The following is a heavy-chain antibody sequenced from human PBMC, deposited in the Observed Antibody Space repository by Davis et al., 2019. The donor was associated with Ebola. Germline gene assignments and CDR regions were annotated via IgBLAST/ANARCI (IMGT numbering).Heavy chain of an antibody. CDR1: GFTFSSYG. V-gene: IGHV3-30*03. CDR3: ARSPLARPAYFDY. CDR2: ISYDGSNK. Sequence: PGGSLRLSCAASGFTFSSYGMHWVRQAPGKGLEWVAVISYDGSNKYYADSVKSRFTISRDNSKNTLYLQMNSLRAEDTAVYYCARSPLARPAYFDYWGQGTLVTVSS. J-gene: IGHJ4*02.